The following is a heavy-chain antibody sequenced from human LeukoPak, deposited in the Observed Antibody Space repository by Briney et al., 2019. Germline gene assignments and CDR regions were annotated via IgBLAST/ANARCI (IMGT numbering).Heavy chain of an antibody. D-gene: IGHD5-24*01. Sequence: GESLKISCQGSGYSFTNYWIGWVRQMPGKGLEWMGIIYPGDSGTRYSPSFQGQVTISADKSISTAYLQWSSLKASDTAMYYCARPRGDGYSLDAFDIWGQGTMVTVSS. CDR2: IYPGDSGT. J-gene: IGHJ3*02. CDR3: ARPRGDGYSLDAFDI. CDR1: GYSFTNYW. V-gene: IGHV5-51*01.